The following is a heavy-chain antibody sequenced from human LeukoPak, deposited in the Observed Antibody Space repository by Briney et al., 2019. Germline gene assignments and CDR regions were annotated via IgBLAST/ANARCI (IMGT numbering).Heavy chain of an antibody. CDR1: GGSISSSNW. V-gene: IGHV4-4*02. J-gene: IGHJ4*02. Sequence: SGTLSLTCAVSGGSISSSNWWSWVRQPPGKGLEWIGEIYHSGSTNYNPSLKSRVTISVDKSKSQFSLKLSSVTAADTAVYYWVRVATIFGVVMHYFDSWGQGTLVTVSS. D-gene: IGHD3-3*01. CDR2: IYHSGST. CDR3: VRVATIFGVVMHYFDS.